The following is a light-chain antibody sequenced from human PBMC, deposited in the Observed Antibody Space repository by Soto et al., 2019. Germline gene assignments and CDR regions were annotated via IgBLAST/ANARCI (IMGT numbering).Light chain of an antibody. CDR2: GAS. J-gene: IGKJ4*01. V-gene: IGKV3-20*01. Sequence: EVVLTQSPGTLSLSPVERATLSCRASQSISSGFLAWYQQKPGQAPRLLIYGASSRATGIPDRFSGSGSGTDFTLTISRLEPEDSAVYYCQLLTFGGGTKVEIK. CDR3: QLLT. CDR1: QSISSGF.